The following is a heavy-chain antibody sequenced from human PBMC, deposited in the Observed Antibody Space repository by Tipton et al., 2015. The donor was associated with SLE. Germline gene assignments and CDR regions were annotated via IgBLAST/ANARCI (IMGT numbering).Heavy chain of an antibody. CDR3: AKDRTSWGDAFDI. CDR2: IKQDGNDK. V-gene: IGHV3-7*01. D-gene: IGHD3-16*01. Sequence: SLRLSCEASEFIINAYWMSWVRQAPGKGLEWVANIKQDGNDKYFADSVKGRFTISRDNARNSLYLQMKSLRAEDTALYYCAKDRTSWGDAFDIWGQGTMVTVSS. J-gene: IGHJ3*02. CDR1: EFIINAYW.